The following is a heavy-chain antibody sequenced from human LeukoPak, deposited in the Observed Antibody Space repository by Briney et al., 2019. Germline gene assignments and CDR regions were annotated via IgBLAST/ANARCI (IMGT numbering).Heavy chain of an antibody. D-gene: IGHD1-26*01. CDR2: ISDDGRST. CDR3: ATRTSYSGTYPHFDY. CDR1: GFTFNTYG. V-gene: IGHV3-23*01. Sequence: GGSLRLSCAASGFTFNTYGMNWVRQAPGRGLEWVSSISDDGRSTYYTDSVKGRFTISRDNSKNMLYLQMNSLRAEDTAGYYCATRTSYSGTYPHFDYWGQGPLVPVSS. J-gene: IGHJ4*02.